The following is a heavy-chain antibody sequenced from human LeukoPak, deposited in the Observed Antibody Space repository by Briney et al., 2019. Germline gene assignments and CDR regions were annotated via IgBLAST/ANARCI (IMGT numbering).Heavy chain of an antibody. D-gene: IGHD3-22*01. CDR1: GFTLSDYY. CDR3: ARGIHSYDSSGIGY. J-gene: IGHJ4*02. V-gene: IGHV3-11*04. Sequence: SGGSLRLSCAASGFTLSDYYMSWIRQAPGKGLEWVSYITKSGSTIYYADSVKGRFTISRDNAKKSLYLQVNSLRAEDTAVYYCARGIHSYDSSGIGYWGQGTQVTVSS. CDR2: ITKSGSTI.